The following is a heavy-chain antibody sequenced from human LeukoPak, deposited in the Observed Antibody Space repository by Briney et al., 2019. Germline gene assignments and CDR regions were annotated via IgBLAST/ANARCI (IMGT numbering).Heavy chain of an antibody. CDR1: GGSISSSSYY. CDR3: AGNLGFHDVSRPSV. V-gene: IGHV4-39*01. J-gene: IGHJ6*02. Sequence: SETLSLTCTVSGGSISSSSYYWGWIRQPPGKGLEWIGSIYYSGSTYYNPSLKSRVTISVDTSKNQFSLKLSSVTAADTAVYYCAGNLGFHDVSRPSVWGQGTTVTVSS. D-gene: IGHD1-26*01. CDR2: IYYSGST.